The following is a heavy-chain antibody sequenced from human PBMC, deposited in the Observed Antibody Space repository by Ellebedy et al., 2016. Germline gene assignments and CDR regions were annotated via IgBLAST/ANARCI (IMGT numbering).Heavy chain of an antibody. CDR3: ASSYGSGSTPDY. CDR2: TRNKANSYTT. CDR1: GFTFSDHY. V-gene: IGHV3-72*01. D-gene: IGHD3-10*01. Sequence: GESLKISCAASGFTFSDHYMDWVRQAPGKGLEWVGRTRNKANSYTTEYAASVKGRFTISRDDSKNSLYLQMNSLKTEDTAVYYCASSYGSGSTPDYWGQGTLVTVSS. J-gene: IGHJ4*02.